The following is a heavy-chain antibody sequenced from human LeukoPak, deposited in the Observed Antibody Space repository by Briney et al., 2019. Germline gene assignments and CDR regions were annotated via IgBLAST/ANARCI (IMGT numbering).Heavy chain of an antibody. V-gene: IGHV3-30*02. D-gene: IGHD2-2*01. Sequence: GGSLRLSCGASGFTFRSYGVHWVRQAPGKGLEWVAFIQKDGSNKYYADSVKGRFTISRDNSKNTLYLQMNSLRAEDTAVYYCAKDRRVPAAMSFDYWGQGTLVTVSS. J-gene: IGHJ4*02. CDR3: AKDRRVPAAMSFDY. CDR2: IQKDGSNK. CDR1: GFTFRSYG.